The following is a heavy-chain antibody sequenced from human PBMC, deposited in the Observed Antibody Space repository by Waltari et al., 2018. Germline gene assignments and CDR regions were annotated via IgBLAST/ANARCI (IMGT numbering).Heavy chain of an antibody. CDR2: IYYSGST. D-gene: IGHD6-13*01. CDR3: ARGVPSWYYFDY. CDR1: GGSISSHY. J-gene: IGHJ4*02. V-gene: IGHV4-59*11. Sequence: QVQLQESGPGLVKPSETLSLTCTVSGGSISSHYWSWIRQPPGKGLEWIGYIYYSGSTTYNPSLRSRVTISVDTSKNQFSLTLSSVTAADTAVYYCARGVPSWYYFDYWGQGTLVTVSS.